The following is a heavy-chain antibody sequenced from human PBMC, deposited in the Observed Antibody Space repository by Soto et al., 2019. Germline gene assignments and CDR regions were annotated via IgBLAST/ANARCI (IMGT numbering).Heavy chain of an antibody. Sequence: PSETLSLTCAVYGGSFSGYYWSWIRQPPGKGLEWIGEINHSGSTNYNPSLKSRVTISVDTSKNQFSLKLSSVTAADTAVYYCARWGSTYYDFWSGYYSYYFDYWGQGTLVTVSS. D-gene: IGHD3-3*01. V-gene: IGHV4-34*01. CDR3: ARWGSTYYDFWSGYYSYYFDY. J-gene: IGHJ4*02. CDR2: INHSGST. CDR1: GGSFSGYY.